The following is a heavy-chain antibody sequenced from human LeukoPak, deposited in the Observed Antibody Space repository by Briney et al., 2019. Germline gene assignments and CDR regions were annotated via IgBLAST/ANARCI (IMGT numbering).Heavy chain of an antibody. J-gene: IGHJ6*03. D-gene: IGHD3-10*01. CDR1: GYSFTDYY. V-gene: IGHV1-2*02. Sequence: GASVKVSCKASGYSFTDYYIHWVRQAPGQGLEWMGWINPNSGGTNYAQKFQGRVTMTRDTSISTAYMELSRLRSDDTAVYYCARGGGSGSLYYYYYYMDVWGKGTTVTISS. CDR2: INPNSGGT. CDR3: ARGGGSGSLYYYYYYMDV.